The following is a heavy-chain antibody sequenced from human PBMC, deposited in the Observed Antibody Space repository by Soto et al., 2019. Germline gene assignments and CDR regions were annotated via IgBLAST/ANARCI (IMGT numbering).Heavy chain of an antibody. CDR2: ISYDGSNK. J-gene: IGHJ4*02. D-gene: IGHD2-2*01. CDR3: AKRRRRCSTTSCRGGFDY. V-gene: IGHV3-30*18. CDR1: GFTFSSYG. Sequence: LRLSCAASGFTFSSYGMHWVRQAPGKGLEWVAVISYDGSNKYYADSVKGRFTISRDNSKNTLYLQMNSLRAEDTAVYYCAKRRRRCSTTSCRGGFDYWGQGTLVTVSS.